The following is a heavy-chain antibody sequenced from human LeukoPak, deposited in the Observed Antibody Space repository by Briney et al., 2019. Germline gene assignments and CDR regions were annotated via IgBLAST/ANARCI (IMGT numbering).Heavy chain of an antibody. J-gene: IGHJ4*02. D-gene: IGHD3-22*01. CDR3: ARDYYDSSGSIYTRPNYFDY. CDR1: GFTFSSYW. V-gene: IGHV3-7*01. Sequence: GGSLRLSCAASGFTFSSYWMSWVRQAPGKGLEWVANIKQDGSEKYYVDSVKGRFTISRDNAKNSLYLQMNSLRAEDTAVYYCARDYYDSSGSIYTRPNYFDYWGQGTLVTVSS. CDR2: IKQDGSEK.